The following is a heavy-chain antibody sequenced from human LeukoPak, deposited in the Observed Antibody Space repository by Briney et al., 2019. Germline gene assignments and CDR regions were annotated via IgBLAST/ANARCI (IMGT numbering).Heavy chain of an antibody. J-gene: IGHJ4*02. CDR2: IKKDGSEE. Sequence: PGGSLRLSCALSEITFSDFWMNWVRQAPGKGLEWVASIKKDGSEEYYVDSVRGRFTISRDNAQNSLYLQMNSLRDEDTAVYYCASGHYADYDWGQGTLVTVSS. CDR3: ASGHYADYD. V-gene: IGHV3-7*01. D-gene: IGHD4-17*01. CDR1: EITFSDFW.